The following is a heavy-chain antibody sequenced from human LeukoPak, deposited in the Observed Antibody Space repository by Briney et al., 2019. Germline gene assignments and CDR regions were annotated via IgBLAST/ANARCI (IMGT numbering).Heavy chain of an antibody. J-gene: IGHJ4*02. Sequence: GGSLRLSCAASGFTFSSYWMSWVRQAPGKGLEWVANIKPDGSEKKYVDSVKGRFTISRDNAKNSLCLQMSSLRAEDTAVYYCARQANYYYDSSGYYYFDYWGQGTLVTVSS. CDR1: GFTFSSYW. D-gene: IGHD3-22*01. CDR2: IKPDGSEK. CDR3: ARQANYYYDSSGYYYFDY. V-gene: IGHV3-7*03.